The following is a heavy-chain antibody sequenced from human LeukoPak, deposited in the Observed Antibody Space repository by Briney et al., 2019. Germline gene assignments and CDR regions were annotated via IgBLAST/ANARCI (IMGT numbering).Heavy chain of an antibody. Sequence: GGSLRLSCAASGFTFDDYAMHWVRQAPGKGLEWVSGISWNSGSIGYADSVKGRFTISRDNAKNSLYLKMNSLRAEDTALYYCAKDRSSGWYGRDDAFDIWGQGTMVTVSS. CDR2: ISWNSGSI. CDR3: AKDRSSGWYGRDDAFDI. V-gene: IGHV3-9*01. J-gene: IGHJ3*02. CDR1: GFTFDDYA. D-gene: IGHD6-19*01.